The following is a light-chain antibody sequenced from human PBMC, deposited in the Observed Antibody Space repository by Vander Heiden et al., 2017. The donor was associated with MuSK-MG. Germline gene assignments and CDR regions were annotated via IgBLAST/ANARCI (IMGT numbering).Light chain of an antibody. CDR1: QGIRSD. Sequence: AIQMTQSPSSLSASIGDRVTITCRASQGIRSDLGWYQQKPGKAPKLLISAVSNLQSGVPSRFSASGSGTDFTLTISSLQPEDFATYYCRQDDNYPWTFGQGTKVEIK. CDR2: AVS. J-gene: IGKJ1*01. V-gene: IGKV1-6*01. CDR3: RQDDNYPWT.